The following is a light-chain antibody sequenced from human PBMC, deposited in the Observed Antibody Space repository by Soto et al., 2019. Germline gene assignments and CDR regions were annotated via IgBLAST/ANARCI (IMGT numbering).Light chain of an antibody. CDR1: QNIDRW. CDR2: DAS. V-gene: IGKV1-5*01. J-gene: IGKJ3*01. CDR3: QQYTAYH. Sequence: DIQMTQSPSTLSASVGDRVTITCRTSQNIDRWLAWYQQRPGKAPQLLIYDASTLESGVPSRFSGSGSGTEFALTITSLQPEDFGTYYCQQYTAYHFGPGTKVDIK.